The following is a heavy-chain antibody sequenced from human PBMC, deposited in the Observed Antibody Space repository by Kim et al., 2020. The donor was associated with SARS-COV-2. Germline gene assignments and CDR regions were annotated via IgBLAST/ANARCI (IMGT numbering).Heavy chain of an antibody. CDR1: GGSFSGYY. CDR2: INHSGST. Sequence: SETLSLTCAVYGGSFSGYYWSWIRQPPGKGLEWIGEINHSGSTNYNPSLKSRVTISVDTSKNQFSLKLSSVTAADTAVYYCARGSGGYPYVSCNDYWGQGTLVTVSS. J-gene: IGHJ4*02. D-gene: IGHD5-12*01. CDR3: ARGSGGYPYVSCNDY. V-gene: IGHV4-34*01.